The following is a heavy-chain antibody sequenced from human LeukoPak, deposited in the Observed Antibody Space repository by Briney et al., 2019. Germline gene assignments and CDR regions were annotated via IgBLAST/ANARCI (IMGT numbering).Heavy chain of an antibody. Sequence: PGGSLRLSCAASGFTFSSYGMHWVRQAPGKGLDWVAFIRYDGSNKYYADSVKGRFTISRDNSKNTLYLQMNSLRAEDTAVYYCAKETYYYDSSGKPDYWGQGTLVTVSS. J-gene: IGHJ4*02. D-gene: IGHD3-22*01. CDR1: GFTFSSYG. V-gene: IGHV3-30*02. CDR2: IRYDGSNK. CDR3: AKETYYYDSSGKPDY.